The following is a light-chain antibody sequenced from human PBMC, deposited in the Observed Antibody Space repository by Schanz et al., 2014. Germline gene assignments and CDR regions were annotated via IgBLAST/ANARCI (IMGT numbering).Light chain of an antibody. V-gene: IGKV3-11*01. CDR2: GAS. Sequence: EIVMTQSPATLSVSPGERATLSCRASQSINSYLAWYQQKPGQAPRLLIYGASSRATGIPDRFSGSGSGTDFTLTISSLEPDDFAVYYCQHRSNWPITFGGGTKVEIK. J-gene: IGKJ4*01. CDR1: QSINSY. CDR3: QHRSNWPIT.